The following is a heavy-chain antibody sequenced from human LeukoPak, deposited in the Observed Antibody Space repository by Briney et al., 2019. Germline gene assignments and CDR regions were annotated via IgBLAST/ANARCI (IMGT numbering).Heavy chain of an antibody. CDR1: GGSISSHS. V-gene: IGHV4-59*11. CDR2: IYYSGSI. J-gene: IGHJ6*02. D-gene: IGHD3-22*01. CDR3: ARDQNYDTSGSFGMDV. Sequence: SETLSLTCTVSGGSISSHSWSWSRQPPGKGLEWIGNIYYSGSIKYNPSLKSRVTTSVDTSKNQFSLKLSSVTAADTAVYYCARDQNYDTSGSFGMDVWGQGTTVTVSS.